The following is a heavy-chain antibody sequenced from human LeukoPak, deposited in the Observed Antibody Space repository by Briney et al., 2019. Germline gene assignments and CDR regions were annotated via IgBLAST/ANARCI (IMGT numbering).Heavy chain of an antibody. J-gene: IGHJ4*02. CDR3: TLGYCSGGSCYSYYFDC. Sequence: GGSLRLSCAASGFTFSNAWMSWVRQAPGKGLEWVGRIKSKTDGGTTDYAAPVKGRFTISRDDSKNTLYLQMNSLKTEDTAVYYCTLGYCSGGSCYSYYFDCWGQGTLVTVSS. V-gene: IGHV3-15*01. CDR1: GFTFSNAW. CDR2: IKSKTDGGTT. D-gene: IGHD2-15*01.